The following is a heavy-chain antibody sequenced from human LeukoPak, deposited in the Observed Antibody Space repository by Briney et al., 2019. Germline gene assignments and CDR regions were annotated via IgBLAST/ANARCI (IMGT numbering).Heavy chain of an antibody. D-gene: IGHD6-6*01. CDR3: ARVPMEWSSSSGAIDY. V-gene: IGHV3-74*01. CDR1: GFTFSSYW. CDR2: INSDGSST. J-gene: IGHJ4*02. Sequence: GGSLRLSCAASGFTFSSYWMHWVRQAPGKELVWVSRINSDGSSTSYADSVKGRFTISRDNAKNTLYLQMNSLRAEDTAVYYCARVPMEWSSSSGAIDYWGQGTLVTVSS.